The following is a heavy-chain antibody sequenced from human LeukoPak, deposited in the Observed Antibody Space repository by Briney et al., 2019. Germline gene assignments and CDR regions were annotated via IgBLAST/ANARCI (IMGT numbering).Heavy chain of an antibody. V-gene: IGHV4-39*01. Sequence: SETLSLTCTVSGDSISSSSSYWGWIRQPPGEGLEWIGSIYYSGSTYYNTSLKSRVTISVDTSKNQFSLRLNSVTAADTAVYYCARAYGGNSQYFQHWGQGTLVTVSS. CDR1: GDSISSSSSY. J-gene: IGHJ1*01. CDR2: IYYSGST. D-gene: IGHD4-23*01. CDR3: ARAYGGNSQYFQH.